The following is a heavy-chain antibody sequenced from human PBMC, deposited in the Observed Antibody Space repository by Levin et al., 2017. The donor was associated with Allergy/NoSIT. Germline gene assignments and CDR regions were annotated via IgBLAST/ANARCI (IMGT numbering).Heavy chain of an antibody. CDR2: IRSKANSYAT. V-gene: IGHV3-73*01. Sequence: GGSLRLSCAASGFTFSGSAMHWVRQASGKGLEWVGRIRSKANSYATAYAASVKGRFTISRDDSKNTAYLQMNSLKTEDTAVYYCLYVPGDYRDYWGQGTLVTVSS. CDR1: GFTFSGSA. CDR3: LYVPGDYRDY. J-gene: IGHJ4*02. D-gene: IGHD5-12*01.